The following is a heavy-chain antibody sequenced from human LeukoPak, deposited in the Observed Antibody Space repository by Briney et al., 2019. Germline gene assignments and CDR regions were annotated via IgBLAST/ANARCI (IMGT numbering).Heavy chain of an antibody. CDR1: GGSISSGSYY. CDR3: ARTTEWLRSYFDY. Sequence: SETLSLTCTVSGGSISSGSYYWAWIRQPPGKGLEWIGSIYYSGSTYYNPSLKSRVTISVDTSKNQFSLKLSSVTAADTAVYYCARTTEWLRSYFDYWGQGTLVTVSS. CDR2: IYYSGST. D-gene: IGHD5-12*01. V-gene: IGHV4-39*07. J-gene: IGHJ4*02.